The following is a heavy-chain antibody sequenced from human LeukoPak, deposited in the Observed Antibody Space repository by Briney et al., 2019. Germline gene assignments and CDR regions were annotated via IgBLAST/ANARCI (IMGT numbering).Heavy chain of an antibody. CDR1: GFIFSDYG. V-gene: IGHV3-30*02. CDR2: ITFDGENK. Sequence: GGSLRLSCAASGFIFSDYGMHWVRQAPGKGLEWVTFITFDGENKYYTDSVKGRFTISRDNAKNSLYLQMNSLRAEDTAVYYCAIPPLSGTGSSRPLAGVDVWGQGTTVTVSS. D-gene: IGHD3-10*01. CDR3: AIPPLSGTGSSRPLAGVDV. J-gene: IGHJ6*02.